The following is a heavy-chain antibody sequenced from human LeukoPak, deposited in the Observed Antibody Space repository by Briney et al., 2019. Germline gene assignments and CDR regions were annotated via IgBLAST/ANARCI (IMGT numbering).Heavy chain of an antibody. D-gene: IGHD2-2*02. J-gene: IGHJ3*02. CDR3: ARVHDIVVVPAAIQDAFDI. CDR2: IYYSGST. V-gene: IGHV4-39*01. Sequence: SETLSLTCTVSGGSISSSSYYWGWIRQPPGKGLEWIGSIYYSGSTYYNPSLKSRVTISVDTSKNQFSLKLSSVTAADTAVYYCARVHDIVVVPAAIQDAFDIWGQGTMVTVSS. CDR1: GGSISSSSYY.